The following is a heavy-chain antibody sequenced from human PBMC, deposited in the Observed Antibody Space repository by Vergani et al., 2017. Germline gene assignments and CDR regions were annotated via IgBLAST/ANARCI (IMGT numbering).Heavy chain of an antibody. D-gene: IGHD2-21*01. J-gene: IGHJ4*02. CDR1: GFTFNQYG. Sequence: QVQLVESGGGVVQPGRSLRLSCAASGFTFNQYGMHWVRKAPGKGLEWVAVTWYEGNNKQYADSVKGRFTISRDNSKSTMYLHMNSLRDEDTAVYYWARDEKRDCYNYRYWGQGTLVTVSS. V-gene: IGHV3-33*01. CDR3: ARDEKRDCYNYRY. CDR2: TWYEGNNK.